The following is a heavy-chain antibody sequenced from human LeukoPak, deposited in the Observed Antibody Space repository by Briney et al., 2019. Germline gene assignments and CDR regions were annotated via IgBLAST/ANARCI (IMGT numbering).Heavy chain of an antibody. CDR2: IYYSGST. J-gene: IGHJ4*02. D-gene: IGHD2-2*01. V-gene: IGHV4-39*01. Sequence: SETLSLTCTVSGDSISSGSYYWGWIRQPPGKGLEWIASIYYSGSTYYNPSLKGRVTISVDTSENQFSPNLSSVTAADTAVYYCARQYCSPTSCYFAYWGQGTLVTVSS. CDR1: GDSISSGSYY. CDR3: ARQYCSPTSCYFAY.